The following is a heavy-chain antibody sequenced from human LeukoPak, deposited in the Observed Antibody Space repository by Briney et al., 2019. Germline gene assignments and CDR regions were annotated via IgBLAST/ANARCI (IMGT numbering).Heavy chain of an antibody. Sequence: GRSLRLSCAASGFTFSTYAMHWVRQAPGKGLEWVAVISSDGSNKYYADSVKGRFTISRDNSKNTLYLQMNSLRAEDTALYYCAKDIHIAVAGTGFDYWGQGTLVTVSS. CDR1: GFTFSTYA. V-gene: IGHV3-30*04. J-gene: IGHJ4*02. CDR2: ISSDGSNK. D-gene: IGHD6-19*01. CDR3: AKDIHIAVAGTGFDY.